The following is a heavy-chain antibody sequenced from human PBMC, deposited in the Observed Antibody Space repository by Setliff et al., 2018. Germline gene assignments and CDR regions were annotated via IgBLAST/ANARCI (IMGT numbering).Heavy chain of an antibody. CDR1: GYIFTSYG. CDR2: INPSGGYA. V-gene: IGHV1-46*01. D-gene: IGHD5-18*01. CDR3: ARAPLESGYNYGQGHYFDY. J-gene: IGHJ4*02. Sequence: ASVKVSCKASGYIFTSYGFSWVRQAPGQGLEWMGIINPSGGYANYAQKFQGRVTMTRDTSTSTVYMELSSLRSEDTAVYYCARAPLESGYNYGQGHYFDYWGQGTLVTVSS.